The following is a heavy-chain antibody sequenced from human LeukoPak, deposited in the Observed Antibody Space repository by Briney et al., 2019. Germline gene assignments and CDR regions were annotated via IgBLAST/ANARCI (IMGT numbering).Heavy chain of an antibody. CDR2: INPNSGNT. CDR1: GYTFTSYD. V-gene: IGHV1-8*01. CDR3: AREGAWGDDYNYGNYYYYGMDV. D-gene: IGHD5-24*01. Sequence: ASVKVSCKASGYTFTSYDINWVRQATAQGLEWMGWINPNSGNTGYAQKFQGRVTMTRNTSISTAYMELSSLRSEDTAVYYCAREGAWGDDYNYGNYYYYGMDVWGQGTTVTVSS. J-gene: IGHJ6*02.